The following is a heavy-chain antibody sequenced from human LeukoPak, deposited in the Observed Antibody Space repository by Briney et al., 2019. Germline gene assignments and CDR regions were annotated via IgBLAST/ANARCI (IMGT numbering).Heavy chain of an antibody. CDR3: AKDAALDDILTGYYRGPFDY. J-gene: IGHJ4*02. CDR2: VSGDGSRK. V-gene: IGHV3-74*01. CDR1: GFTFSAYW. D-gene: IGHD3-9*01. Sequence: GGSLRLSCAASGFTFSAYWMHWVRQTPGKGLVWVSRVSGDGSRKTYADFVRGRFTISRDNAKNSLYLQMSSLRAEDTALYYCAKDAALDDILTGYYRGPFDYWGQGTLVTVSS.